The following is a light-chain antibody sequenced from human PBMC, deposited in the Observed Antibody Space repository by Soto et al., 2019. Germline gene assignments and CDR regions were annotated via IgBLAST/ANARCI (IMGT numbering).Light chain of an antibody. Sequence: QSVLTQPPSVSGAPGQRVTISCTGSSSNIGAGYDVHWYQLLPGTAPILPIYGNINRPSGVPDRFSGSKSGTSASLAITGLQAEDEADYYCQSYDSSLSGYYVFGTGTKLTVL. V-gene: IGLV1-40*01. CDR3: QSYDSSLSGYYV. CDR1: SSNIGAGYD. J-gene: IGLJ1*01. CDR2: GNI.